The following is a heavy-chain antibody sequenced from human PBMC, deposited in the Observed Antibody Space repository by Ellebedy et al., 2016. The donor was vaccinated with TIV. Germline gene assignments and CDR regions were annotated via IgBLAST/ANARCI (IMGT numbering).Heavy chain of an antibody. CDR2: FDPEDGET. D-gene: IGHD1-26*01. CDR1: GYTLTELS. J-gene: IGHJ3*02. Sequence: ASVKVSCXVSGYTLTELSMHWVRQAPGKGLEWMGGFDPEDGETIYAQKFQGRVTMTEDTSTDTAYMELSSLRSEDTAVYYCATLPWESQRVAFDIWGQGTMVTVSS. V-gene: IGHV1-24*01. CDR3: ATLPWESQRVAFDI.